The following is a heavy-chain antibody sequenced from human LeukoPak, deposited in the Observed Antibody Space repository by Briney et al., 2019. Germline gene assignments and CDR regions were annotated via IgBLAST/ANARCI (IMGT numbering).Heavy chain of an antibody. CDR2: AHYSGST. V-gene: IGHV4-59*08. D-gene: IGHD6-25*01. CDR3: VRGYSSAWTGFDY. CDR1: GGSISSDY. Sequence: SETLSLTCTVSGGSISSDYWSWIRQPPGKGLEWIGYAHYSGSTNYNPSLKSRVIISVDASKNQFSVKLSSVTAADTAVYYCVRGYSSAWTGFDYWGQGTLVTVSS. J-gene: IGHJ4*02.